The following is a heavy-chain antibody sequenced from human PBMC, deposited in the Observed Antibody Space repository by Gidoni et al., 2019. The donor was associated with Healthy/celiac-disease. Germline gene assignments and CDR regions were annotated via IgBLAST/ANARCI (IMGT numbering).Heavy chain of an antibody. D-gene: IGHD1-26*01. Sequence: EVQLVESGGGLVKPGGPLSLSRDAFGLAFSSYSMNWVRQARGKGRELVSSISSSSSYIYYADSLNGRLTLSRDNANNSLYLKMNSLGAENTAVYYCARGAEVGATSFDYWGQGTLVTVSS. J-gene: IGHJ4*02. CDR2: ISSSSSYI. V-gene: IGHV3-21*01. CDR3: ARGAEVGATSFDY. CDR1: GLAFSSYS.